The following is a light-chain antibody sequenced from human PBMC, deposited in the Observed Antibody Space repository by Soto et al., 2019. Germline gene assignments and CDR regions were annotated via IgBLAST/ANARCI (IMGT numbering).Light chain of an antibody. CDR2: DDS. CDR1: KIGSKS. CDR3: QVWDSSSDHSLYV. J-gene: IGLJ1*01. V-gene: IGLV3-21*02. Sequence: SYELTQPPSVSVAPGQTARITCGGNKIGSKSVHWYQQKPGQAPVLVVYDDSDRPSGIPERFSGSNSGNTATLTISRVEAGDEADYYCQVWDSSSDHSLYVFGTGTKVTVL.